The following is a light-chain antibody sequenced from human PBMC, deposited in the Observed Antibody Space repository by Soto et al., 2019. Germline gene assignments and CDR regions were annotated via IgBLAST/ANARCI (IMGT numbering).Light chain of an antibody. Sequence: QSALTQPPSVSGSPGQSVTISCTGTSSDVGSYNRVSWYQQPPGTAPKLMIYEVSNRPSGVPDRFSGSKSGNTASLTISGLQAADEAAYYCAAWDDSLNAVTFGGGTKLTVL. CDR2: EVS. J-gene: IGLJ2*01. CDR1: SSDVGSYNR. V-gene: IGLV2-18*01. CDR3: AAWDDSLNAVT.